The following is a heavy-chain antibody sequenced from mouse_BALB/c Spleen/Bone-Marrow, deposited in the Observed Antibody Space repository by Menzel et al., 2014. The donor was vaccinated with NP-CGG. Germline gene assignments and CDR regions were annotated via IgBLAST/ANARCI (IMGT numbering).Heavy chain of an antibody. CDR1: GFTFNTYA. CDR3: VRHGYFGNYYYALDY. J-gene: IGHJ4*01. D-gene: IGHD2-1*01. CDR2: IRSKSNNYAT. Sequence: EVQVVESGGGLVQPTGSLKLSCAASGFTFNTYAMNWVRQAPGKGLEWVARIRSKSNNYATYYADSVKDRFTISRDDSQNMLYLQMNNLKTEDTAMYYCVRHGYFGNYYYALDYRGQGTSVTVSS. V-gene: IGHV10-1*02.